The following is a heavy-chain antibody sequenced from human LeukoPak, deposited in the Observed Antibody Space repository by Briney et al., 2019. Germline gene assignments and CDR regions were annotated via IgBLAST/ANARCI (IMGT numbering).Heavy chain of an antibody. CDR2: ISGSGGST. Sequence: PGGSLRLSCAASGFTFSNYAMSWVRQAPGKGLEWVSAISGSGGSTYYADSVKGRFTISRDNSKNTLYLQMNSLRAEDTAVYYCAKDHSYSSSWYLWFDPWGQGTLVTVSS. V-gene: IGHV3-23*01. CDR3: AKDHSYSSSWYLWFDP. J-gene: IGHJ5*02. CDR1: GFTFSNYA. D-gene: IGHD6-13*01.